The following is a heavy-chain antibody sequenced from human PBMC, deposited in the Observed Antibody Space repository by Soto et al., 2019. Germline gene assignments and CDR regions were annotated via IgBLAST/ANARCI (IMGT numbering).Heavy chain of an antibody. Sequence: SSETLSLTCTVSGGSISSGGYYWSWIRQHPGKGLEWIGYIYYSGSTYYNPSLKSRVTISVDTSKNQFSLKLSSVTAADTAVFYCARLIHCKTTSCYFDYWGQGTLVTVSS. CDR2: IYYSGST. J-gene: IGHJ4*02. D-gene: IGHD2-2*01. CDR3: ARLIHCKTTSCYFDY. V-gene: IGHV4-31*03. CDR1: GGSISSGGYY.